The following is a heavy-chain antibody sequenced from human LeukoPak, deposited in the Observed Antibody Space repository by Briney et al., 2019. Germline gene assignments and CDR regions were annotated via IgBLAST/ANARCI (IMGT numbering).Heavy chain of an antibody. CDR1: GHSVSSNSVT. CDR2: TYYRSTWYN. V-gene: IGHV6-1*01. CDR3: ARRLTQYDCFDP. D-gene: IGHD2-2*01. J-gene: IGHJ5*02. Sequence: SQTLSLTCAISGHSVSSNSVTWNWIGQSPSRGLEWLGRTYYRSTWYNDYAVSVRGRITVNPDTSKNQFSLHLNSVTPEDTAVYYCARRLTQYDCFDPWGQGILVTVSS.